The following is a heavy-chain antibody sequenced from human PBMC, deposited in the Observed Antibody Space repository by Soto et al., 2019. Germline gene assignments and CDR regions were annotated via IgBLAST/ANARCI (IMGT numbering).Heavy chain of an antibody. CDR2: ISAYNGNT. Sequence: ASLKVSCKASGYTFTSYGISWVRQAPGQGLEWMGWISAYNGNTNYAQKLQGRVTMTTDTSTSTAYMELRSLRSDDTAVYYCARGFYDSSGYYHRFDPWGQGTLVTVSS. J-gene: IGHJ5*02. CDR3: ARGFYDSSGYYHRFDP. V-gene: IGHV1-18*01. D-gene: IGHD3-22*01. CDR1: GYTFTSYG.